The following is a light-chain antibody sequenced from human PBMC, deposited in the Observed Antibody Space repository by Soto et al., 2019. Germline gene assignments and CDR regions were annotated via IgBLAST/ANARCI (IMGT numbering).Light chain of an antibody. CDR1: QGISSA. Sequence: AIQLTQSPSSLSASVGDRVTITCRASQGISSALAWYQQKPGKAPKLLIYDASSLESGVPSRFRGSGSGTDFTLTISSLQPEDSASYYCQQFTNYPRTFGQGTKVDIK. J-gene: IGKJ1*01. V-gene: IGKV1D-13*01. CDR2: DAS. CDR3: QQFTNYPRT.